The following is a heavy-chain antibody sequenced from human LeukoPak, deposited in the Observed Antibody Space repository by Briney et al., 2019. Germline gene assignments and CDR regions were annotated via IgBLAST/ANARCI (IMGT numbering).Heavy chain of an antibody. CDR2: IYYSGST. V-gene: IGHV4-59*01. CDR3: AKSSYYDSSGYYREYYFDY. Sequence: SETLSLTCTVSGGSLSRYYWSWIRQPPGRGLEWIGYIYYSGSTNYNPSLKSRVTISLDTSRNQFSLKLSSVTAADTAVYYCAKSSYYDSSGYYREYYFDYWGQGTLVTVSS. D-gene: IGHD3-22*01. J-gene: IGHJ4*02. CDR1: GGSLSRYY.